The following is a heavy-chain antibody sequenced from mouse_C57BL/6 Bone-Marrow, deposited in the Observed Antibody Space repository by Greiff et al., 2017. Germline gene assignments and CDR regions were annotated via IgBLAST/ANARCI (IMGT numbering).Heavy chain of an antibody. Sequence: QVQLQQPGAELVMPGASVKLSCKASGYTFTSYWMHWVKQRPGQGLEWIGEIDPSDSYTNYNQKFKGKSTLTVDKSSSTAYMQLSSLTSEDSAVYYCAREGGLGYWGQGTTLTVSS. CDR2: IDPSDSYT. CDR3: AREGGLGY. D-gene: IGHD2-13*01. V-gene: IGHV1-69*01. CDR1: GYTFTSYW. J-gene: IGHJ2*01.